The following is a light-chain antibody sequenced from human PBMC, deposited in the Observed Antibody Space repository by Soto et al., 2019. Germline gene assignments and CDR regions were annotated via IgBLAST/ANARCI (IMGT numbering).Light chain of an antibody. CDR1: QSVSSSY. CDR3: QQYGSSPRT. CDR2: GAS. J-gene: IGKJ1*01. Sequence: EIVLTQSPGTLALSPGERATLSCRASQSVSSSYLAWYQQKPGQDPRLLIYGASSRATGIPDRFSGSASGTDFTLNISRLEPEDFALYYCQQYGSSPRTFGQGTQVEI. V-gene: IGKV3-20*01.